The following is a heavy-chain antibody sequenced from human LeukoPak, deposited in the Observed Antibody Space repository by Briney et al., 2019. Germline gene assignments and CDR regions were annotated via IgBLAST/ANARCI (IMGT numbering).Heavy chain of an antibody. CDR2: IYYSGST. Sequence: PSETLSLTCTVSGGSISSYYWSWIRQPPGKGLEWIGYIYYSGSTNYNPSPKSRVTISVDTSKNQFSLKLSSVTAADTAVHYCARVWFAVPLAFDIWGQGTMVTVSS. CDR3: ARVWFAVPLAFDI. CDR1: GGSISSYY. J-gene: IGHJ3*02. V-gene: IGHV4-59*01. D-gene: IGHD3-10*01.